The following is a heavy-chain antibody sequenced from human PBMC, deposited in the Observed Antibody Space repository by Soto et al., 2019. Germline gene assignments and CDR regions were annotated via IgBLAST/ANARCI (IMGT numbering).Heavy chain of an antibody. J-gene: IGHJ4*02. CDR2: ISDSGATT. CDR3: AKEDTSSGSLDY. Sequence: PEGSLRLSCAASGFTFSSYWMHWVRQAPGKGLEWVSGISDSGATTYYADSVRGRFTISRDNSKNTLYLQMKSLRAEDSASYYCAKEDTSSGSLDYWGQGALVTVSS. V-gene: IGHV3-23*01. CDR1: GFTFSSYW. D-gene: IGHD6-19*01.